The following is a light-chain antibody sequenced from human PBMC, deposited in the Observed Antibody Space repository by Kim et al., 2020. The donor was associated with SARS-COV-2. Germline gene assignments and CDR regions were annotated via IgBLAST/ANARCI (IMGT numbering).Light chain of an antibody. CDR2: DVS. J-gene: IGKJ4*01. Sequence: EIVLTQSPATLSLSPGERATLSCRASQSISSYLAWYQQKPGQAPRLLIYDVSKRATGIPARFSGSGSGTDFTLTISSLEPADFAVYYCQQSSNWPGTFGGGTRVEIK. V-gene: IGKV3-11*01. CDR3: QQSSNWPGT. CDR1: QSISSY.